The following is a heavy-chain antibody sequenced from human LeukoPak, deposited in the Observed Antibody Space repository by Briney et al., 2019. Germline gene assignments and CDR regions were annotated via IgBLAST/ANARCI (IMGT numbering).Heavy chain of an antibody. CDR3: ARDSPGYLAYDS. J-gene: IGHJ4*02. Sequence: GGSLRLSCAASGFTFSTYWMTLVRQAPGKGPEWVANIKEDGSATYYVDSVKGRVTISRDNAKKSLYLQMNSLRAEDTAVYYCARDSPGYLAYDSWGQGTLVTVSS. CDR1: GFTFSTYW. V-gene: IGHV3-7*04. CDR2: IKEDGSAT. D-gene: IGHD1-1*01.